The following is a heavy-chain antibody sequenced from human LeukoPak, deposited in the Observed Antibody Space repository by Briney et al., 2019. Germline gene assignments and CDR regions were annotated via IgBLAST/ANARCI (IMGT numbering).Heavy chain of an antibody. D-gene: IGHD3-22*01. J-gene: IGHJ4*02. CDR2: INPSGGST. CDR1: GYTFTSYY. Sequence: ASVKVSCKASGYTFTSYYMHWVRQAPGQGLEWVGIINPSGGSTSYAQKFQGRVTMTRDTSTSTVYMELSSLRSEDTAVYYCARGYYYDSSGYYQCYFDYWGQGTLVTVSS. CDR3: ARGYYYDSSGYYQCYFDY. V-gene: IGHV1-46*01.